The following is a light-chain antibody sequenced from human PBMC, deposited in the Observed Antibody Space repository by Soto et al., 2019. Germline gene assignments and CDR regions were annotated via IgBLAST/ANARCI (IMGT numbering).Light chain of an antibody. CDR2: DAS. Sequence: EIVLTQSPGTLSLSPGERVTLSCRASQDSSSHLPWYQQKPGQAPRLLIYDASSRATGIPDRFSGSGSGTDFTLSISRLEPEDFAVYYCQQHGTSPRTFGQGTKVDIK. CDR1: QDSSSH. J-gene: IGKJ1*01. CDR3: QQHGTSPRT. V-gene: IGKV3-20*01.